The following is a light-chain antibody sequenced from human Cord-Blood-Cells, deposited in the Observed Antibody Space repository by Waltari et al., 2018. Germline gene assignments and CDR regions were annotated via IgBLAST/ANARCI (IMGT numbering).Light chain of an antibody. CDR1: SSDVGGSNS. CDR2: DVS. J-gene: IGLJ2*01. V-gene: IGLV2-14*01. CDR3: SSYTSSSTVV. Sequence: QSALTQPASVSGSPGQSITISCTGTSSDVGGSNSVPWYQQHPGKAPTLMIYDVSNRPSGVSNRFSGSKSGNTASLTISGLQAEDEADYYCSSYTSSSTVVFGGGTKLTVL.